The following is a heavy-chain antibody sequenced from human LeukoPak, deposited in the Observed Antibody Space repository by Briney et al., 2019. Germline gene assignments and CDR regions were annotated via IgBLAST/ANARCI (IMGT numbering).Heavy chain of an antibody. Sequence: RGESLKISCKGSGYSFTSYWIGWVRQMPGKGLEWMGIIYPGDSDTRYSPSFQGQVTISADKSISTAYLQWSSLKASDTAMYYCARLPPRDYGSGSYLRYSSGWYDYWGQGTLVTVSS. CDR3: ARLPPRDYGSGSYLRYSSGWYDY. J-gene: IGHJ4*02. D-gene: IGHD6-19*01. V-gene: IGHV5-51*01. CDR2: IYPGDSDT. CDR1: GYSFTSYW.